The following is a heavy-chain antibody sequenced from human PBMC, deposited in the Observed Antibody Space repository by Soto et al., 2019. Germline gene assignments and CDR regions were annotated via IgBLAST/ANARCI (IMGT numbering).Heavy chain of an antibody. Sequence: SETLSLTCTVSGGSISSGDYSWSWIRQPPGKGLEWIGYVFRSGSTYYSPSLKSRVTISVDGSKNQFSLKLTSVTAADTGVYYCARGSYGTGSDYWGQGTLVTVSS. V-gene: IGHV4-30-2*01. D-gene: IGHD3-10*01. J-gene: IGHJ4*02. CDR2: VFRSGST. CDR3: ARGSYGTGSDY. CDR1: GGSISSGDYS.